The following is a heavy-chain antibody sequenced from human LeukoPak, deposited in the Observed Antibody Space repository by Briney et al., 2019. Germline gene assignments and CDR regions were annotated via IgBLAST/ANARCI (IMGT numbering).Heavy chain of an antibody. D-gene: IGHD2-2*01. V-gene: IGHV1-18*01. CDR1: GYTFTSYG. CDR3: ARDLPRYCSSTSCYIDAFDI. CDR2: ISAYNGNT. Sequence: ASVNVSCKASGYTFTSYGISWVRQAPGQGVEWMGWISAYNGNTNYAQKLQGRVTMTTDTSTSTAYMELRSLRSDDTAVYYCARDLPRYCSSTSCYIDAFDIWGQGTMVTVSS. J-gene: IGHJ3*02.